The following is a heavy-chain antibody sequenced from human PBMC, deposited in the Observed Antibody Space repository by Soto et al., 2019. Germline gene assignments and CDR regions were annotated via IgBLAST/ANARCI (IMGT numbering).Heavy chain of an antibody. J-gene: IGHJ4*02. CDR1: GFTFSSYG. Sequence: PGGSLRLSCAASGFTFSSYGMHWVRQAPGKGLEWVAVISYDGSNKYYADSVKGRFTISRDNSKNTLYLQMNSLRAEDTAVYYCAKDLVVRSAGIDYWGQGTLVTVSS. V-gene: IGHV3-30*18. D-gene: IGHD2-21*01. CDR2: ISYDGSNK. CDR3: AKDLVVRSAGIDY.